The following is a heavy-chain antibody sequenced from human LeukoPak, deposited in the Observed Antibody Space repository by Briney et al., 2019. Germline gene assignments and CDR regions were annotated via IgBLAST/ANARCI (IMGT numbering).Heavy chain of an antibody. CDR3: ARWRYRYGRYFDY. D-gene: IGHD5-18*01. CDR1: GFTFSSYE. Sequence: GGSLRLSCAASGFTFSSYEMNWLRQAPGKGLEWVSYISSSGSTIYYADSVKGRFTISRDNAKNSLYLQMNSLRAEDTAVYYCARWRYRYGRYFDYWGQGTLVTVSS. J-gene: IGHJ4*02. V-gene: IGHV3-48*03. CDR2: ISSSGSTI.